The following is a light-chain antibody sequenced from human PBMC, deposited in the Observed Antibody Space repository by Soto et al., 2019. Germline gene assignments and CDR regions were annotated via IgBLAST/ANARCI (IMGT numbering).Light chain of an antibody. CDR3: QQYGRSLWT. Sequence: LTQSPGTLYLSPGEGATLSCRTSQRVDNNFVAWYQQKPGQAPRLLIYGASTRATRIPDRFSGSGFGTDFTRTITSLEPEDFAVYYCQQYGRSLWTFGLGTKVDIK. CDR2: GAS. CDR1: QRVDNNF. V-gene: IGKV3-20*01. J-gene: IGKJ1*01.